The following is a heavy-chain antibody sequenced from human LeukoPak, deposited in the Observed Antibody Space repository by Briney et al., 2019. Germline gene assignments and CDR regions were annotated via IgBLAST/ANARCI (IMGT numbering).Heavy chain of an antibody. CDR3: ARMPSPRISAAGPFDF. J-gene: IGHJ4*02. V-gene: IGHV4-30-4*01. Sequence: PSETLSLTCTVSGASISSGNYYWRWVRQPPGKGLEWIGLIYYSGTAYDNPSLRSRVTISLDPSKNQVSLRLTSLTAADTAMYYCARMPSPRISAAGPFDFWGQGTLVTVSS. CDR2: IYYSGTA. CDR1: GASISSGNYY. D-gene: IGHD6-13*01.